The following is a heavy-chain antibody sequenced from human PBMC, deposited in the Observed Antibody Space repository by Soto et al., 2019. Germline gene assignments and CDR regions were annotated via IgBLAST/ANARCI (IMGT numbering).Heavy chain of an antibody. D-gene: IGHD1-26*01. Sequence: ASVKVSCKASVYSLTTYGIAWVRQAPGQGPEWMGWISPYNGNTNYAQKFQGRVTVTTDTSTNTAYMDLRSLRSEDTAVYYCARGGSLYWYFDLWGRGTLVTVSS. CDR1: VYSLTTYG. CDR3: ARGGSLYWYFDL. CDR2: ISPYNGNT. V-gene: IGHV1-18*01. J-gene: IGHJ2*01.